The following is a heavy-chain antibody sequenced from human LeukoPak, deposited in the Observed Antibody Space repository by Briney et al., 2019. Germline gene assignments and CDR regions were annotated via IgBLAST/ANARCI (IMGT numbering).Heavy chain of an antibody. D-gene: IGHD3-10*01. Sequence: GGSLRLSCAASGFTFSSYGMHWVRQAPGKGLEWVAVIWYDGSNKYYAGSVKGRFTISRDNSKNTLYLQMNSLRAEDTAVYYCARELWFGELLYYFDYWGQGTLVTVSS. J-gene: IGHJ4*02. CDR3: ARELWFGELLYYFDY. V-gene: IGHV3-33*01. CDR2: IWYDGSNK. CDR1: GFTFSSYG.